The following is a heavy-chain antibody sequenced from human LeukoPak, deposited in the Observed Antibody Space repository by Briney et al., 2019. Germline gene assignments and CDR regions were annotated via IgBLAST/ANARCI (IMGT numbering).Heavy chain of an antibody. CDR3: ARSRAIVVVPAAMIDKAFDI. J-gene: IGHJ3*02. D-gene: IGHD2-2*01. V-gene: IGHV3-7*01. CDR2: IKQDGSEK. Sequence: GGSLRLSCAASGFTFSTYYMNWVRQAPGKGLEWVANIKQDGSEKYYVDSVKGRFTISRDNSKNTLYLQMGSLRAEDMAVYYCARSRAIVVVPAAMIDKAFDIWGQGTMVTVSS. CDR1: GFTFSTYY.